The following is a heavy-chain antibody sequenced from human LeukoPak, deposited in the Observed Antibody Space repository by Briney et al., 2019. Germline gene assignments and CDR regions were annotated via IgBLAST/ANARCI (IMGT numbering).Heavy chain of an antibody. CDR1: GFTVSSDY. CDR3: ARDHSGYLTYYFDC. Sequence: GGSLRLSCAASGFTVSSDYMSWVRQAPGKGLEWVSVIYSGGSTNYADSVKGRFTISRDNSKNTLYLQMNSLRAEDTAVYYCARDHSGYLTYYFDCWGQGTLVTVSS. J-gene: IGHJ4*02. CDR2: IYSGGST. D-gene: IGHD3-22*01. V-gene: IGHV3-53*01.